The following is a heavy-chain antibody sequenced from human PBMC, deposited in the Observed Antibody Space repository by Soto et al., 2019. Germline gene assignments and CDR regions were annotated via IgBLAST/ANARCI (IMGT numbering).Heavy chain of an antibody. CDR2: IYYSGST. Sequence: SETLSLTCTISGGSISISSYAWGWIRQPPGKGREWIGSIYYSGSTYYNPSLKSRVTISVDTSKNQFSLKLSSVTAADTAVYYCARRYDFWSGYHYYYYGMDVWGQGTPVTVSS. CDR1: GGSISISSYA. J-gene: IGHJ6*02. CDR3: ARRYDFWSGYHYYYYGMDV. V-gene: IGHV4-39*01. D-gene: IGHD3-3*01.